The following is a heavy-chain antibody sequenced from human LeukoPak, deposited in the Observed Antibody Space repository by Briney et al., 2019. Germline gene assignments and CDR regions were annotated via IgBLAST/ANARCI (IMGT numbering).Heavy chain of an antibody. Sequence: ASVKVSCKASGYTFTSYGISWVRQAPGQGLEWMGWISAYNGNTNYAQKLQGRVTMTTDTSTSTAYMELRSLRSDDTAVYYCARDYDFWSGYYTGPFDYWGQGTLVTVSS. J-gene: IGHJ4*02. CDR2: ISAYNGNT. V-gene: IGHV1-18*01. D-gene: IGHD3-3*01. CDR1: GYTFTSYG. CDR3: ARDYDFWSGYYTGPFDY.